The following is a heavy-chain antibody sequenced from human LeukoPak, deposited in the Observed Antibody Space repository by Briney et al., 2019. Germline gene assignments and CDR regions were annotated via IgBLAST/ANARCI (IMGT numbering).Heavy chain of an antibody. D-gene: IGHD4-23*01. Sequence: GRSLRLSCVASGFTLSRYWMHWVSQAPGKGLVWVSRINVDGSATNYADSVKGRVTISRDNAKNTLYLQVNSLRVEDTAVYFCARENSRLLDYWGQGTLVTVSS. J-gene: IGHJ4*02. CDR3: ARENSRLLDY. CDR1: GFTLSRYW. V-gene: IGHV3-74*01. CDR2: INVDGSAT.